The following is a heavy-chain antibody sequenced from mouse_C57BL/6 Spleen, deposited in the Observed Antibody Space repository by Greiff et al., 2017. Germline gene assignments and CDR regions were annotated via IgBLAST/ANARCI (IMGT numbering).Heavy chain of an antibody. V-gene: IGHV5-6*02. CDR2: ISSGGSYT. CDR3: ASNYDYDGEFAY. J-gene: IGHJ3*01. CDR1: GFTFSSYG. Sequence: EVKLVESGGDLVKPGGSLKLSCAASGFTFSSYGMSWVRQTPDKRLEWVATISSGGSYTYYPDSVKGRFTISRDNAKNTLYLQMTSLRSEDTAMYYCASNYDYDGEFAYWGQGTLVTVSA. D-gene: IGHD2-4*01.